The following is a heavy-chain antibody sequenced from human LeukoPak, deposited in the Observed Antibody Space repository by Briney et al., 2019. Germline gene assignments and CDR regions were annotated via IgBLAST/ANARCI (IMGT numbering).Heavy chain of an antibody. Sequence: GASVKVSCKASGYTFTSYDINWVRQATGQGLEWMGWMNPNSGNTGYAQKFQGRVTITRNTSISTAYMELSSLRSEDTAVYYCARVAGYYYDTEGDYFDYWGQGTLVTVSS. D-gene: IGHD3-22*01. CDR1: GYTFTSYD. V-gene: IGHV1-8*01. CDR3: ARVAGYYYDTEGDYFDY. J-gene: IGHJ4*02. CDR2: MNPNSGNT.